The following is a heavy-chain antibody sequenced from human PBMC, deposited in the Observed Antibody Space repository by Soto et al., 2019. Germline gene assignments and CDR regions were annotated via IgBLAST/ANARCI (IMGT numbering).Heavy chain of an antibody. CDR1: GYTFTGYY. D-gene: IGHD3-22*01. CDR3: AREGSGYYYGVAVAFDI. Sequence: VASVKDSCKASGYTFTGYYMHWVRQAPGQGLEWMGWINPNSGGTNYAQKFQGWVTMTRDTSISTAYMELSRLRSDDTAVYYCAREGSGYYYGVAVAFDILGEGTMVAVSS. CDR2: INPNSGGT. V-gene: IGHV1-2*04. J-gene: IGHJ3*02.